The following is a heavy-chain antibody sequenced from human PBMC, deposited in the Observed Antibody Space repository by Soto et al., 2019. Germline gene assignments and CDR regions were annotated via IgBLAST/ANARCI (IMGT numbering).Heavy chain of an antibody. CDR2: MNPNSGDT. V-gene: IGHV1-8*01. CDR1: GYMFTGFY. J-gene: IGHJ6*02. CDR3: AGGIVVVVAASPHGMDV. D-gene: IGHD2-15*01. Sequence: ASVKVSCKASGYMFTGFYLHWVRQAPGQGLEWMGWMNPNSGDTTYAKKFQGRVTMTRNTSISTAYMELSSLRSEDTAVYYCAGGIVVVVAASPHGMDVWGQGTTVTVSS.